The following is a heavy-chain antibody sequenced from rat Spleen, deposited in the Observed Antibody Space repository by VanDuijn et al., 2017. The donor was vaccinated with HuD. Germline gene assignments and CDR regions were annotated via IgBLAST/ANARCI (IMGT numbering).Heavy chain of an antibody. CDR3: AGGVRLLEY. V-gene: IGHV5-62*01. D-gene: IGHD4-3*01. CDR2: ISSSSGT. Sequence: VQLVESGGGLVQPGKSLKLSCSASGFTFSSYGMHWIRQAPGKGLDWVAYISSSSGTVYADAVKGRFTISRDNAKNTLYLQLNSMKSEDTAIYYWAGGVRLLEYGGQGVMVTVSS. CDR1: GFTFSSYG. J-gene: IGHJ2*01.